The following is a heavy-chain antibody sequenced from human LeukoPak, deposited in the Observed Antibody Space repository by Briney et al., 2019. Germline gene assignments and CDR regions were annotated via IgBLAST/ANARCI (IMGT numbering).Heavy chain of an antibody. CDR1: GGSISSGYYY. V-gene: IGHV4-31*03. D-gene: IGHD6-13*01. CDR2: TFYSGST. Sequence: PSETLSLTCSVSGGSISSGYYYWSWVRQHPGRGLEWIGYTFYSGSTYYNPSLKSRLIISADTSQNQFSLRLTSVTAADTAVYYCARGKMTDAGTFLDFDPWGQGTLVTVSS. J-gene: IGHJ5*02. CDR3: ARGKMTDAGTFLDFDP.